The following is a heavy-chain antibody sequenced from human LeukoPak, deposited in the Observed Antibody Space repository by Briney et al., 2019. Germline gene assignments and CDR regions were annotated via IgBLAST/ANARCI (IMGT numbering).Heavy chain of an antibody. CDR2: INPNSGGT. CDR1: GYTFTGYY. CDR3: AREGVDYYDSSGYYSPGAFDY. D-gene: IGHD3-22*01. V-gene: IGHV1-2*02. Sequence: ASVKVSCKASGYTFTGYYMHWVRQAPGQGLEWMGWINPNSGGTNYAQKFQGRVTMTRDTSISTAYMELSRLRSDDTAVYYCAREGVDYYDSSGYYSPGAFDYWGQGTLVTVSS. J-gene: IGHJ4*02.